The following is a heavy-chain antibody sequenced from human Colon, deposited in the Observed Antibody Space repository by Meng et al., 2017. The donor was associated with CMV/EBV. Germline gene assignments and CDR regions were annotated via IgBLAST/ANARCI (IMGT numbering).Heavy chain of an antibody. CDR1: GFPLSIYW. V-gene: IGHV5-51*01. J-gene: IGHJ4*02. CDR3: ARVEQQPYYLDY. D-gene: IGHD1/OR15-1a*01. CDR2: IYGGDSDT. Sequence: GESLKISCKVSGFPLSIYWIAWVRQKPGKGLEWMGMIYGGDSDTRYSPSFQGQVTFSADESVATAYLHWSSLQTSDTALYFCARVEQQPYYLDYWGQGTLVTVSS.